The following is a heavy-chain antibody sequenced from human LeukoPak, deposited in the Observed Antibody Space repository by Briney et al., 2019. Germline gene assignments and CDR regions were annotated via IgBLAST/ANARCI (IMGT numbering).Heavy chain of an antibody. CDR1: GFTVSSNY. V-gene: IGHV3-66*01. CDR2: IYSGGST. Sequence: GGSLRLSCAASGFTVSSNYMSWVRQAPGKGLEWVSVIYSGGSTYYADSVKGRFTISRDNSKNTLYPQMNSLRAEDTATYYCAKDLMGQWLSPYYYGMDVWGQGTTVTVSS. D-gene: IGHD6-19*01. J-gene: IGHJ6*02. CDR3: AKDLMGQWLSPYYYGMDV.